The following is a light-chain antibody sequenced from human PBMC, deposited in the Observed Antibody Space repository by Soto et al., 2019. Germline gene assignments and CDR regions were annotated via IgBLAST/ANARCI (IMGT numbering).Light chain of an antibody. CDR1: QSVSSRY. Sequence: EIVLTQSPVTLSLSPGERATLSCRASQSVSSRYFAWYQQKPGQAPRLLIYAASSRAAGIPDRFSGSGSGTAFSLTISRLEPEDVAVYYCHQYASSRTFGPGTKVE. CDR3: HQYASSRT. V-gene: IGKV3-20*01. CDR2: AAS. J-gene: IGKJ1*01.